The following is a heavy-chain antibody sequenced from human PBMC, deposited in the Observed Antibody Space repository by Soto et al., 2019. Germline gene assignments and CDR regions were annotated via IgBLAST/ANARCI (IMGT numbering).Heavy chain of an antibody. CDR3: ARLNLEGYFYSDYGMDV. V-gene: IGHV4-39*01. J-gene: IGHJ6*02. D-gene: IGHD3-9*01. CDR2: IYYSGST. CDR1: GGSISSSSYY. Sequence: QLQLQESGPGLVKPSETLSLTCTVSGGSISSSSYYWGWIRQPPGKGLEWIGSIYYSGSTYYNPSLKSRVTISVDTSKNQFSLKLSSVTAADTAVYYCARLNLEGYFYSDYGMDVWGQGTTVTVSS.